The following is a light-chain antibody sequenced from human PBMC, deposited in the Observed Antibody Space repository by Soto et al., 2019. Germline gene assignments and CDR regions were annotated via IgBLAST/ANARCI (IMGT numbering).Light chain of an antibody. Sequence: EIVLTQSPGTLSLSPGERATLSCKASQSVTSRYLAWYQQKPGQAPRLLIYGACSRATGIPDRFSDSGSWTDFTLTISRLEPEDFAVYFCQQYNNSPEYTFGQGTKLEIK. CDR1: QSVTSRY. CDR3: QQYNNSPEYT. V-gene: IGKV3-20*01. J-gene: IGKJ2*01. CDR2: GAC.